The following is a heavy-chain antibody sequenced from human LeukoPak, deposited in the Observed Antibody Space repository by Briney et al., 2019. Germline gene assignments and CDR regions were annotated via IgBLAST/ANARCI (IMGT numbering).Heavy chain of an antibody. D-gene: IGHD3-16*02. CDR1: GGSFSGYY. CDR3: ARGRIMITFGGVIAPRDNWFDP. J-gene: IGHJ5*02. Sequence: PPETPSLTCAVYGGSFSGYYWSWIRQPPGKGLEWIGEINHSGSTNYNPSLKSRVTISVDTSKNQFSLKLSSVTAADTAVYYCARGRIMITFGGVIAPRDNWFDPWGQGTLVTVSS. CDR2: INHSGST. V-gene: IGHV4-34*01.